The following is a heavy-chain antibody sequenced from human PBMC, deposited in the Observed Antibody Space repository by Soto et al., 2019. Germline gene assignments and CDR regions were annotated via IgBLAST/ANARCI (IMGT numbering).Heavy chain of an antibody. Sequence: QVQLQQWGAGLLKPSETLSLTCAVYGGCFSGYYWSWIRQPPGKGLEWIGEINHSGGTNYRPSVKGRVTISVDTSKNQFSLKLSSVTAADTAVYYCARGRYTQPCDYWGQGTLVTVSS. V-gene: IGHV4-34*01. CDR3: ARGRYTQPCDY. CDR2: INHSGGT. CDR1: GGCFSGYY. D-gene: IGHD5-18*01. J-gene: IGHJ4*02.